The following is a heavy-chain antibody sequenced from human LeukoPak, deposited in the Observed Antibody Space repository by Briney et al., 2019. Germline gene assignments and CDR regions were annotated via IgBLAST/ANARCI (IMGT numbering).Heavy chain of an antibody. CDR2: LIPMFGTP. CDR3: ARVVTPRYCSTTSCYWKAWLDP. D-gene: IGHD2-2*01. V-gene: IGHV1-69*13. J-gene: IGHJ5*02. Sequence: ASVKVSCKASGGTFSRYAISWVRQAPGQGLEWMGGLIPMFGTPNYAQKFQGRVTIAADESTGTAYMELSSLRSEDTAMYYCARVVTPRYCSTTSCYWKAWLDPWGQGTLVTVSS. CDR1: GGTFSRYA.